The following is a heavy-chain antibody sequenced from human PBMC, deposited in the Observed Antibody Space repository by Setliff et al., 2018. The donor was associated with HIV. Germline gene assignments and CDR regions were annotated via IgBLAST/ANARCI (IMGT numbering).Heavy chain of an antibody. Sequence: ASVKVSCKTSGYMFIAYGMSWVRRALGQGLEWMGWIGPYNGRTEYAQEFQGRVSLTIDTSASTAYMELRSLRSDDTAVYYCARDDGGYNYAEVFDVWGQGTMVTVSS. D-gene: IGHD3-16*01. CDR3: ARDDGGYNYAEVFDV. V-gene: IGHV1-18*01. CDR1: GYMFIAYG. CDR2: IGPYNGRT. J-gene: IGHJ3*01.